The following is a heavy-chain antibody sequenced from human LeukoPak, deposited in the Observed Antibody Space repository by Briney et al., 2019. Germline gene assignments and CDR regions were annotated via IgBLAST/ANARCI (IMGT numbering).Heavy chain of an antibody. D-gene: IGHD3-10*01. CDR2: ISAYNGNT. CDR1: GYTFTSYG. Sequence: ASVKVSCKASGYTFTSYGISWVRQAPGQGLEWMGWISAYNGNTNYAQKVQGRVTMTTDTSTSTAYMELRSLRSDDTAVYYCARNPALHYYGSGVDYWGQGTLVTVSS. J-gene: IGHJ4*02. CDR3: ARNPALHYYGSGVDY. V-gene: IGHV1-18*01.